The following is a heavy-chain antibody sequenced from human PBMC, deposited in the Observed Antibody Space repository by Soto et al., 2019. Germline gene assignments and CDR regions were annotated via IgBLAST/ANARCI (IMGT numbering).Heavy chain of an antibody. V-gene: IGHV1-2*04. D-gene: IGHD2-2*01. CDR2: INPNSGGT. CDR1: GYTFTGYY. J-gene: IGHJ6*01. Sequence: ASVKVSCKASGYTFTGYYMHWVRQAPGEGLEWMGWINPNSGGTNYAQKFQGWVTMTRDTSISTAYMELSRLRSDDTAVYYCARDLMAPGLVVACNQCRGYYYGMAV. CDR3: ARDLMAPGLVVACNQCRGYYYGMAV.